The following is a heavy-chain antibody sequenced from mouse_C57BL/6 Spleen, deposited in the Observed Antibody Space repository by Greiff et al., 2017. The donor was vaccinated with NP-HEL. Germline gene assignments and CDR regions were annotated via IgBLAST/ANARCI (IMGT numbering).Heavy chain of an antibody. J-gene: IGHJ4*01. CDR1: GYTFTDYY. Sequence: VQLQQSGPELVKPGASVKISCKASGYTFTDYYMNWVKQSHGKSLEWIGDINPNNGGTSYNQKFKGKATLTVDKSSSTAYMELRSLTSEDSAVYYCAREITDAMDYWGQGTSVTVSS. CDR2: INPNNGGT. V-gene: IGHV1-26*01. D-gene: IGHD2-4*01. CDR3: AREITDAMDY.